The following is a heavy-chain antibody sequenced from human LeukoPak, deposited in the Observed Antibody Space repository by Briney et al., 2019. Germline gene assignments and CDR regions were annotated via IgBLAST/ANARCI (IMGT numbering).Heavy chain of an antibody. CDR2: IRYDGRTK. V-gene: IGHV3-33*01. CDR3: ARDGPHHDFDY. J-gene: IGHJ4*02. Sequence: PGGSLRLSCAASGFTFSTYGIHWVRQAPGKGLEWVAVIRYDGRTKYYADSVKGRSTLSRDNPKNMVYLQMNSLRAEDTAVYYCARDGPHHDFDYWGQGALVTVSS. CDR1: GFTFSTYG.